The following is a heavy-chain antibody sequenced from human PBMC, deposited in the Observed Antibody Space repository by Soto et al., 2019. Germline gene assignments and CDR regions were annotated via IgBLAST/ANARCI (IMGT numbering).Heavy chain of an antibody. CDR1: GFTLSSYW. J-gene: IGHJ6*02. Sequence: PGGSLRLSCEASGFTLSSYWMSWIRQAPGKGLGWVSAISGSGGSTYYADSVKGRFTISRDNSKNTLYLQMNSLRAEDTAVYYCAKYGDIVVVPADITGGRYGMDVWGQGTKVTVSS. D-gene: IGHD2-2*02. V-gene: IGHV3-23*01. CDR2: ISGSGGST. CDR3: AKYGDIVVVPADITGGRYGMDV.